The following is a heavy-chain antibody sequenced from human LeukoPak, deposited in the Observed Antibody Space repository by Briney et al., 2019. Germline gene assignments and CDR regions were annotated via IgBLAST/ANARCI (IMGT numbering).Heavy chain of an antibody. J-gene: IGHJ3*02. D-gene: IGHD2-2*01. CDR2: INPNSGGT. Sequence: ASVKVSCKASGYTFTGYYMHWVRQAPGQGLEWMGWINPNSGGTNYAQKFQGRVTMTRDTSISTAYMELSRLRSDDTAVYYCARDIVVVPAANDAFDIWGQGTMVTVSS. CDR3: ARDIVVVPAANDAFDI. CDR1: GYTFTGYY. V-gene: IGHV1-2*02.